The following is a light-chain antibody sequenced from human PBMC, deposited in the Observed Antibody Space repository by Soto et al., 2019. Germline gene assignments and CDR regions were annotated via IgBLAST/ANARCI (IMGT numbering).Light chain of an antibody. J-gene: IGKJ1*01. CDR3: QQYSSYSPWT. Sequence: DIQMTQSPSTLSASVGDRVTITCRASQSISNLLAWYQQKPGKAPNLLIYDASSLENGVPSRFSGGGSGTELTLTITGLQPDDFATYYCQQYSSYSPWTFGQGTKVDIK. CDR2: DAS. V-gene: IGKV1-5*01. CDR1: QSISNL.